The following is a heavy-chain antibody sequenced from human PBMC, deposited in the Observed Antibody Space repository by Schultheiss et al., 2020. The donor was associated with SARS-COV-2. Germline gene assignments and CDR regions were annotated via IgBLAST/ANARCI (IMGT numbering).Heavy chain of an antibody. CDR3: ANGDGHMIGDY. CDR1: GFTFSSYA. J-gene: IGHJ4*02. V-gene: IGHV3-23*01. D-gene: IGHD3-22*01. Sequence: GGSLRLSCRASGFTFSSYAMSWVRQAPGKGLEWVSAISGSGGSTYYADSVKGRFTISRDNAKNSLYLQMNSLRAEDTAVYYCANGDGHMIGDYWGQGTLVTVSS. CDR2: ISGSGGST.